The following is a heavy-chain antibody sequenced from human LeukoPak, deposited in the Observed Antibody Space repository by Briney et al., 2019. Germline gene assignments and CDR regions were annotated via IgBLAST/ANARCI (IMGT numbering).Heavy chain of an antibody. V-gene: IGHV3-21*05. CDR2: ISSSSSYT. Sequence: GGSLRLSCAASGFTFSSYGMHWVRQAPGKGLEGVSYISSSSSYTNYADSVKGRFTISRDNAKNSLYLQMNSLSAEDTAVYYCARVGHIVVVPAASTAAYYGMDVWGQGALVTVSS. D-gene: IGHD2-2*01. CDR3: ARVGHIVVVPAASTAAYYGMDV. J-gene: IGHJ6*02. CDR1: GFTFSSYG.